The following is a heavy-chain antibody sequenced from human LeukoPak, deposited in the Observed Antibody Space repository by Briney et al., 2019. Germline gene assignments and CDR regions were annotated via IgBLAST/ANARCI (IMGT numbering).Heavy chain of an antibody. Sequence: GSLRLSCAASGFTVSSNYMSWVRQAPGKGLEWVSVIYSGGSTYYADSVKGRFTISRDNSKNTLYLQMNSLRAEDTAVYYCARDFYDSSGYSIYFQHWGQGTLVTVSS. D-gene: IGHD3-22*01. CDR1: GFTVSSNY. V-gene: IGHV3-66*01. CDR3: ARDFYDSSGYSIYFQH. CDR2: IYSGGST. J-gene: IGHJ1*01.